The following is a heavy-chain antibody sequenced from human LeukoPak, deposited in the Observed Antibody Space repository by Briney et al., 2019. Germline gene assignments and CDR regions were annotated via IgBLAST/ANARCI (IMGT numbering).Heavy chain of an antibody. J-gene: IGHJ6*03. V-gene: IGHV1-69*13. Sequence: SVKVSCKASGGTFSSYAISWVRQAPGQGLEWMGGIIPIFGTANYAQKFQGRVTITADESTSTAYMELSSLRSEDTAVYYCARGSPLDTAMVTGETNYYYYMDVWGKGTTVTVSS. D-gene: IGHD5-18*01. CDR1: GGTFSSYA. CDR3: ARGSPLDTAMVTGETNYYYYMDV. CDR2: IIPIFGTA.